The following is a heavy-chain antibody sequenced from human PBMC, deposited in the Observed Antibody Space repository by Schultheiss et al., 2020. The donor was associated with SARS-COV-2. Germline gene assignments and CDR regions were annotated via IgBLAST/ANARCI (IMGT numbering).Heavy chain of an antibody. D-gene: IGHD6-13*01. CDR1: GYTFTSYY. Sequence: ASVKVSCKASGYTFTSYYMHWVRQAPGQGLEWMGIINPSGGSTSYAQKFQGRVTMTTDTSTSTAYMELSRLRSDDTAVYYCARDIAAAEHYFDYWGQGTLVTVSS. J-gene: IGHJ4*02. CDR2: INPSGGST. CDR3: ARDIAAAEHYFDY. V-gene: IGHV1-46*01.